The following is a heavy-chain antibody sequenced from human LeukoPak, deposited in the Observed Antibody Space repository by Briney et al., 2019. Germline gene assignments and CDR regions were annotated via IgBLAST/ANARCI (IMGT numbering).Heavy chain of an antibody. CDR2: IYYSGST. Sequence: SETLSLTCTVSGGSISCHYWSWIRQPPGKGLEWIGYIYYSGSTNYNPSLKSRVTISVDTSKNQFSLKLSSVTAADTAVYYCAREWSSSGAFDIWGQGTMVTVSS. J-gene: IGHJ3*02. D-gene: IGHD6-19*01. CDR3: AREWSSSGAFDI. V-gene: IGHV4-59*11. CDR1: GGSISCHY.